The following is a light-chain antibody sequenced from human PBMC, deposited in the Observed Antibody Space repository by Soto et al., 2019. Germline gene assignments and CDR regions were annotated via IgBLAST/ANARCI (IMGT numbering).Light chain of an antibody. CDR3: AAWDVSLNGVV. V-gene: IGLV1-44*01. Sequence: QAVVTQPPSASGTPGQRVTISCSGSSSNIGSNTVNWYQQLPGTAPKLLIYSNNQRPSGVPDRFSGSKSGTSASLAISGLQSEDEADYYCAAWDVSLNGVVFGGGTQLTLL. J-gene: IGLJ2*01. CDR1: SSNIGSNT. CDR2: SNN.